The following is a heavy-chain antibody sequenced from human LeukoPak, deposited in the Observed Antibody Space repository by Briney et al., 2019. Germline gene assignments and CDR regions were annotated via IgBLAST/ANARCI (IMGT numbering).Heavy chain of an antibody. CDR3: AKGDSSGAFDY. V-gene: IGHV3-30*18. CDR2: VLYDGSNK. D-gene: IGHD2-21*01. CDR1: GFTFRNYG. Sequence: GGSLRLSCQASGFTFRNYGMHWVHQAPGKGLEWVAVVLYDGSNKYYADSVKGRFTISRDQSKNTLSLQMNSLRTEDTAVYYCAKGDSSGAFDYWGQGTLVTVSS. J-gene: IGHJ4*02.